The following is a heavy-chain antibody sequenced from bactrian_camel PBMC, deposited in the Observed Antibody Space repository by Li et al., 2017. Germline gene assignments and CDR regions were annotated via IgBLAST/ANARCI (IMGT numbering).Heavy chain of an antibody. CDR2: IGKDDRT. CDR3: TADGCSGSWCLFGY. Sequence: HVQLVESGGGLVQPGGSLRLSCAASGFDFSDYWVYWVRQAPGKGLEWVSGIGKDDRTYYADSVKGRFTIWRENAKNTVYLQMNSVKPEDTAMYYCTADGCSGSWCLFGYWGQGTQVTVS. V-gene: IGHV3S6*01. CDR1: GFDFSDYW. D-gene: IGHD3*01. J-gene: IGHJ6*01.